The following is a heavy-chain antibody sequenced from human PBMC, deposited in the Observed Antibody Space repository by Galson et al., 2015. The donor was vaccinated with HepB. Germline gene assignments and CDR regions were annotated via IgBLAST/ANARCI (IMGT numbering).Heavy chain of an antibody. V-gene: IGHV3-30*18. D-gene: IGHD3-10*01. CDR3: AKDLGYRYASGGSYFDY. Sequence: SLRLSCAASGFTFSNYGMHWVRQAPGKGLEWVAVISHDGSKKYYADSVKGRFTISRDNSKNTLYLQMNSLRAEDTAVYYCAKDLGYRYASGGSYFDYWGQGTLVTVSS. CDR2: ISHDGSKK. CDR1: GFTFSNYG. J-gene: IGHJ4*02.